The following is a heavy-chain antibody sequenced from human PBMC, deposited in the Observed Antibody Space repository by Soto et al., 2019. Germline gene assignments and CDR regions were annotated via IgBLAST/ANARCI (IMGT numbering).Heavy chain of an antibody. CDR1: GYNFPVYW. J-gene: IGHJ4*02. Sequence: GQSLKSSGAGSGYNFPVYWIAWVRHMPGKGLELMGIIYPSDSDTRYRPSFQGQVTISADKSISSAYLQWSSLRASDTAMYYCARGGVSTRTFDFWGQGNPVTGSS. D-gene: IGHD3-3*01. CDR3: ARGGVSTRTFDF. V-gene: IGHV5-51*01. CDR2: IYPSDSDT.